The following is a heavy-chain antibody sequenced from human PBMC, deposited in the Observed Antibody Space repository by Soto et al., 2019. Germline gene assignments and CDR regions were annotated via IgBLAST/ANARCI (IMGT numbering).Heavy chain of an antibody. Sequence: GGSLRLSCAASGFPFRDHYMSWIRQAPGKGLEWVAYISGTGSRKDHADSVKGRFTISRDNAKDSVYLQMNGLRVEDTAVYYCARVSTPVWGQGTTVTVSS. V-gene: IGHV3-11*01. CDR1: GFPFRDHY. CDR2: ISGTGSRK. D-gene: IGHD2-15*01. CDR3: ARVSTPV. J-gene: IGHJ6*02.